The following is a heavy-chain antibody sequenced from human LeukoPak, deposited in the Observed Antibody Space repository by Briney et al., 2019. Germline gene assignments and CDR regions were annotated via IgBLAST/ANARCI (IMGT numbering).Heavy chain of an antibody. D-gene: IGHD6-13*01. Sequence: GRSLRLSCAASGFTFSDYYMSWISQAPGNGLEWVSYISSSSYTNYADSVKGRFTISRDNAKNSLYLQMNSLRAEDTAVYYCARDRGLIAAAGDFDYWGQGTLVTVSS. V-gene: IGHV3-11*05. CDR3: ARDRGLIAAAGDFDY. CDR2: ISSSSYT. CDR1: GFTFSDYY. J-gene: IGHJ4*02.